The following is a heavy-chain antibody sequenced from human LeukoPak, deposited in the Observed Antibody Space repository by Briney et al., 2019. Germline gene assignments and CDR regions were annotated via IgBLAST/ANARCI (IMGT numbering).Heavy chain of an antibody. J-gene: IGHJ6*02. CDR3: ARGEYSSGWYQYSYYYYGMDV. Sequence: GGSLLLSCAASGFTFSSYWMSWVRPAPGKGLEWVANIKQDGSEKYYVDSVKGGFTISRDNAKNSLYLQMNSLRAEDTAVYYCARGEYSSGWYQYSYYYYGMDVWGQGTTVTVSS. V-gene: IGHV3-7*01. CDR2: IKQDGSEK. D-gene: IGHD6-19*01. CDR1: GFTFSSYW.